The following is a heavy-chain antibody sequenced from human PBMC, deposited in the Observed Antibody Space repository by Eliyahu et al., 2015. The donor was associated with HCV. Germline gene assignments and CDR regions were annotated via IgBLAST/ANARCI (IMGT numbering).Heavy chain of an antibody. Sequence: EVKKPGSSVKVSCKASGGTFSSYTISWVRQAPGQGLEWMGRIIPILGIANYAQKFQGRVTITADKSTSTAYMELSSLRSEDTAVYYCARGLIGKGLPRSQDWFDPWGQGTLVTVSS. D-gene: IGHD2-21*01. CDR1: GGTFSSYT. CDR3: ARGLIGKGLPRSQDWFDP. CDR2: IIPILGIA. V-gene: IGHV1-69*02. J-gene: IGHJ5*02.